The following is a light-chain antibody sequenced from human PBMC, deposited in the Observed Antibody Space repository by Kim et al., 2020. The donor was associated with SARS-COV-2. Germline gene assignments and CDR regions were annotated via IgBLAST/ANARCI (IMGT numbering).Light chain of an antibody. V-gene: IGKV3-20*01. J-gene: IGKJ5*01. CDR3: QQYGSSAIT. CDR2: VAS. CDR1: QSVSSSY. Sequence: EIVLTQSPGTLSLSPGETATLSCRASQSVSSSYLAWYQQKPGQAPRLLIYVASSRATGIPDRFSGSGSGTDFTLTISRLEPEDFAVYYYQQYGSSAITFGQETRLEIK.